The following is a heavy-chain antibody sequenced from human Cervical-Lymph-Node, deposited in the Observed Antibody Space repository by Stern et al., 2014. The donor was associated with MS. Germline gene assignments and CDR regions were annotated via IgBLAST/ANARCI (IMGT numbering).Heavy chain of an antibody. CDR1: GGTFSDV. CDR2: IIPTFGTI. CDR3: ATTFH. Sequence: QLVQSGAEVKKPGSSVKVSCKASGGTFSDVVNWVRQAPGQGLDWMGGIIPTFGTINYAQNFQGRVKITADESMTTAYMELSSLRSEDTALYYCATTFHWGQGTLITVSS. D-gene: IGHD3-16*01. V-gene: IGHV1-69*01. J-gene: IGHJ4*02.